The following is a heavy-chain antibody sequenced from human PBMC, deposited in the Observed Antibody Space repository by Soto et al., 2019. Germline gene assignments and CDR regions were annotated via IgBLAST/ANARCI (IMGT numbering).Heavy chain of an antibody. CDR2: IWYDGSNK. CDR3: ARMGSMGYCRGGSCYPSDAFDI. J-gene: IGHJ3*02. V-gene: IGHV3-33*01. Sequence: GGSLRLSCAASGFTFSSYGMHWVRQAPGKGLEWVAVIWYDGSNKYYADSVKGRFTISRDNSKNTLYLQMNSLRAEDTAVYYCARMGSMGYCRGGSCYPSDAFDIWGQGTMVTVSS. CDR1: GFTFSSYG. D-gene: IGHD2-15*01.